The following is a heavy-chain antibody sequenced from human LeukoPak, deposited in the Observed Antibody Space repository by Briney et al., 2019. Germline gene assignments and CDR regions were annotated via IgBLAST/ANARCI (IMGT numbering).Heavy chain of an antibody. D-gene: IGHD6-13*01. V-gene: IGHV3-74*01. CDR3: AREFAEIAAAGLDY. J-gene: IGHJ4*02. Sequence: GGSLRLSCAASGLTLSSYWMHWVRQAPGKGLVWVSRINSAGSSISYGDSVKGRFTTSRDNAMNTLYLQMNSLRAEDTAVYYCAREFAEIAAAGLDYWGQGTLVTVSS. CDR2: INSAGSSI. CDR1: GLTLSSYW.